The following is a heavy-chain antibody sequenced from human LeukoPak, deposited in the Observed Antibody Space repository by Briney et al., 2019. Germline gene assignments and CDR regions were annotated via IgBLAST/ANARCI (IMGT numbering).Heavy chain of an antibody. Sequence: GESLRLSCAASGFTFKKYWMNWVRQVPGKGLECLANIKEDGSETYYADSVKGRFTISRDNPKNLLFLQINSLRVEDTAVYYCARPGEIAAPGNPDYWGQGTLVTVSS. CDR3: ARPGEIAAPGNPDY. CDR2: IKEDGSET. J-gene: IGHJ4*02. D-gene: IGHD6-13*01. V-gene: IGHV3-7*01. CDR1: GFTFKKYW.